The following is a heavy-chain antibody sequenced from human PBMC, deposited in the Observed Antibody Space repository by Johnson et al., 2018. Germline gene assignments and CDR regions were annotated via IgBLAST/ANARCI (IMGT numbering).Heavy chain of an antibody. J-gene: IGHJ6*03. CDR1: GYTFTNYA. D-gene: IGHD3-16*01. CDR2: ITTHTGNP. CDR3: ARVPLRLGEAYYYYRDV. Sequence: QVQLVESGSELKKPGASVKVSCKASGYTFTNYAMNWVRQAPGQGLEWMGWITTHTGNPTYAQGFTGRVVFSLDTYVSTAYLRICSLKDEDTAVYYCARVPLRLGEAYYYYRDVWGKGTTVTVSS. V-gene: IGHV7-4-1*01.